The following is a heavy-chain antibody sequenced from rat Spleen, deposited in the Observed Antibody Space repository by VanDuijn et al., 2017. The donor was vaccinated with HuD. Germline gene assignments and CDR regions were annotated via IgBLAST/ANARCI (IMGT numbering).Heavy chain of an antibody. CDR2: IWTGGNT. V-gene: IGHV2-30*01. D-gene: IGHD1-4*01. J-gene: IGHJ2*01. Sequence: QVQLKESGPGLVQPSQTLSLTCTVSGFTLTRYHVHWVRQPSGKGLEWMGVIWTGGNTEYNSPLKSRLSITRDTSKGQVFLKMNSLQTEDTATYYCARELPGDNPFDYWGQGVMVTVSS. CDR1: GFTLTRYH. CDR3: ARELPGDNPFDY.